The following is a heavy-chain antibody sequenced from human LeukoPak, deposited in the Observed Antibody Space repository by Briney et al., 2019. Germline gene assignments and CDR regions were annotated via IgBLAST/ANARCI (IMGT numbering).Heavy chain of an antibody. J-gene: IGHJ4*02. D-gene: IGHD3-10*01. Sequence: TSETLSLTCTVSGGSISSYYWGWIRQPPGKGLEWIGSIYYSGSTYYNPSLKSRVTISVDTSKNQFSLKLSSVTAADTAVYYCQARFGELSFDYWGQGTLVTVSS. CDR1: GGSISSYY. CDR3: QARFGELSFDY. V-gene: IGHV4-39*07. CDR2: IYYSGST.